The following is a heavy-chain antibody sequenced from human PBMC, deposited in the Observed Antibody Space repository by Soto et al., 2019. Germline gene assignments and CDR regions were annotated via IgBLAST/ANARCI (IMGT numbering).Heavy chain of an antibody. CDR1: GDSVSSKNAA. Sequence: SQTLSLPCAISGDSVSSKNAAWNLIRQSPWRGLEWLGRTYYRSKWQSGYAVSVSSRISISPDTSKNRSSLQLISVTPDETAVYYCARSGPGGYIDYWGRGSLVTVSS. V-gene: IGHV6-1*01. CDR3: ARSGPGGYIDY. J-gene: IGHJ4*02. D-gene: IGHD3-22*01. CDR2: TYYRSKWQS.